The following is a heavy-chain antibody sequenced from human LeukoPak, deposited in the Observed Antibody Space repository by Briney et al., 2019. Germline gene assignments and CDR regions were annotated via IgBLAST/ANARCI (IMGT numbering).Heavy chain of an antibody. CDR3: ARASIAAAKYGYYYYYMDV. D-gene: IGHD6-13*01. J-gene: IGHJ6*03. Sequence: SQTLSLTCTVSGGSISSGDYYWSWIRQPPGKGLEWIGYIYYSGSTYYNPSLKSRVTISVDTSKNQFSLKLSSVTAADTAVYYCARASIAAAKYGYYYYYMDVWGKGTTVTVSS. CDR1: GGSISSGDYY. CDR2: IYYSGST. V-gene: IGHV4-30-4*08.